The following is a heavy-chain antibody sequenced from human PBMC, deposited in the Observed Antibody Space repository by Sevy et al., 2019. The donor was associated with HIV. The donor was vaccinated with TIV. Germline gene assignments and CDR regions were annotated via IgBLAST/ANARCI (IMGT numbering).Heavy chain of an antibody. Sequence: ASVKVSCKVSGYTLTKLSIHWVRQAPGKGLEWLGDFDPQDDEIIYAQRFQGRLTMTEDTSRETAYMELSSLTSEDTAVYYCATVGLRYYSGSTSYQGDWFDPWGQGTLVTVSS. CDR2: FDPQDDEI. V-gene: IGHV1-24*01. J-gene: IGHJ5*02. CDR1: GYTLTKLS. D-gene: IGHD2-15*01. CDR3: ATVGLRYYSGSTSYQGDWFDP.